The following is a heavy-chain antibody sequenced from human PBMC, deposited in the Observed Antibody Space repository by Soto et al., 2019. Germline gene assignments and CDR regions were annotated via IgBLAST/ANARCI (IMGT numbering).Heavy chain of an antibody. J-gene: IGHJ4*02. CDR1: GYTFTSYA. V-gene: IGHV1-3*01. CDR2: INAGNGNT. Sequence: QVPLVQSGAEVKKPGASVKVSCKASGYTFTSYAMHWVRQAPGQRLEWMGWINAGNGNTKYSQKFQGRVTITRDTPASTAYMKLSSMRSEDTAVYYCARDSKGIAVASISTQDYWGQGTLVTVS. CDR3: ARDSKGIAVASISTQDY. D-gene: IGHD6-19*01.